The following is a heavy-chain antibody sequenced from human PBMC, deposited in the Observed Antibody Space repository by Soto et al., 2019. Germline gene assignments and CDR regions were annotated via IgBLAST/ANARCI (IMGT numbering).Heavy chain of an antibody. D-gene: IGHD3-16*01. CDR2: IYYSGST. V-gene: IGHV4-59*12. J-gene: IGHJ3*02. CDR1: GGSISSYY. Sequence: PSETLSLTCTVSGGSISSYYWSWIRQPPGKGLEWIGYIYYSGSTNYNPSLKSRVTISVDTSKNQFSLKLSSVTAADTALYYCTKDIYLSGQAFDIWGQGTMVTVSS. CDR3: TKDIYLSGQAFDI.